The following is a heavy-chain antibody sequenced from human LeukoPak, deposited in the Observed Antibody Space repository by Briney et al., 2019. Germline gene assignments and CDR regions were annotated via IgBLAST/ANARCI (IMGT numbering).Heavy chain of an antibody. CDR3: ARASLGSGNYGRYLDD. D-gene: IGHD3-10*01. CDR1: GDSISSGTYY. J-gene: IGHJ4*02. Sequence: SQTLSLTCTVSGDSISSGTYYWIWIRQPAGKGLEWIGRIYTSGSTSYNPSLKSRVTISVDTSKNQFSLKLSSVTAADTAVYYCARASLGSGNYGRYLDDWGQGTLVTVSS. V-gene: IGHV4-61*02. CDR2: IYTSGST.